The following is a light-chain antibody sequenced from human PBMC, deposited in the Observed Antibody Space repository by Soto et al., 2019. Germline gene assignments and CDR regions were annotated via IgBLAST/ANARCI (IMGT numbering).Light chain of an antibody. CDR1: HSISTW. Sequence: DIQMSQSPSTLSASAGDRVTIACRASHSISTWLAWYQQKPGKAPKLLIYKASSLQSGVPSRFSGSGSGTEFTLTTSSLQPDDFATYYRQQSNSYPWTFGQGTKVDIK. V-gene: IGKV1-5*03. J-gene: IGKJ1*01. CDR3: QQSNSYPWT. CDR2: KAS.